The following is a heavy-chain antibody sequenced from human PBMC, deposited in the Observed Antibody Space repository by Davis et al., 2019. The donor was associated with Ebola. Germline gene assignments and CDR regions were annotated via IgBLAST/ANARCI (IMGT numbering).Heavy chain of an antibody. Sequence: MPSETLSLTCTVSGGSISSSSYYWGWIRQPPGKGLEWIGYIYHSGSTYYNPSLKSRVTISVDTSKNQFSLKLSSVTAADTAVYYCARHVRRYYDFWSGHPCWFDPWGQGTLVTVSS. J-gene: IGHJ5*02. D-gene: IGHD3-3*01. CDR1: GGSISSSSYY. CDR2: IYHSGST. V-gene: IGHV4-39*01. CDR3: ARHVRRYYDFWSGHPCWFDP.